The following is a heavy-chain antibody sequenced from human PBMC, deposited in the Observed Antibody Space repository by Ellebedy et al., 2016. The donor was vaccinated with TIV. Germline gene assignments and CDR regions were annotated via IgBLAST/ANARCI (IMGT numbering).Heavy chain of an antibody. CDR2: INGDT. D-gene: IGHD2-2*01. CDR3: ARGPYARADY. J-gene: IGHJ4*02. CDR1: GYIFTHYA. V-gene: IGHV1-3*01. Sequence: AASVKVSCKASGYIFTHYAMHWVRQAPGQGLEWMGWINGDTKYSEKFQGRVTITRYISASTVYMELSGLGSEDTALYYCARGPYARADYWGQGTRVTVSS.